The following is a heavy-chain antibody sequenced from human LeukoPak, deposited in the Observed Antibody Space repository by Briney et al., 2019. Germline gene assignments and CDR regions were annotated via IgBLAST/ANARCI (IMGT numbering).Heavy chain of an antibody. Sequence: PGGSLRLSCAASGFTFSDYYMSWIRQAPGKGLEWVSYISSSSSYIYYADSVKGRFTISRDNAKNSLYLQMNSLRAEDTAVYYCARDSVLDYYGSGRGDAFDIWGQGTMVTVSS. J-gene: IGHJ3*02. D-gene: IGHD3-10*01. CDR2: ISSSSSYI. CDR3: ARDSVLDYYGSGRGDAFDI. V-gene: IGHV3-11*06. CDR1: GFTFSDYY.